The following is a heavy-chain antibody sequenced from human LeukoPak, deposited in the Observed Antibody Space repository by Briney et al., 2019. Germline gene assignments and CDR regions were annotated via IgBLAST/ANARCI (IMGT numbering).Heavy chain of an antibody. CDR1: GGSISSYY. J-gene: IGHJ4*02. D-gene: IGHD1-26*01. Sequence: PSETLSLTCTVSGGSISSYYWSWIRQPPGKGLEWIGYIYTSGSTNYNPSLKSRVTISVDTSKNQFSLKLSSVTAADTAVYYCARRGSYSYYFDYWGQGTLVTVSS. CDR3: ARRGSYSYYFDY. CDR2: IYTSGST. V-gene: IGHV4-4*09.